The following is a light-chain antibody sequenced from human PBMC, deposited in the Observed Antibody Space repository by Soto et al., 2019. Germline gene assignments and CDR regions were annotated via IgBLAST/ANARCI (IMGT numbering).Light chain of an antibody. J-gene: IGLJ2*01. CDR1: SSDVGGYNY. Sequence: QSALTQPASVSGSPGQSITISCAGTSSDVGGYNYVSWYQHHPGKAPKLLIYEVSSRPSGVSDRFSGSRSANTASLTIAGLQAEDEAEYYCSSYTTSSTLVIFGGGTKLTVL. CDR2: EVS. CDR3: SSYTTSSTLVI. V-gene: IGLV2-14*01.